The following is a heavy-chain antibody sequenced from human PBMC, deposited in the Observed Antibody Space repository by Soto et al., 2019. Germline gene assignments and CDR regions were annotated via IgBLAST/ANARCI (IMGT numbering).Heavy chain of an antibody. CDR2: ISQSGHT. Sequence: SETLSLTCSIYSGSFSGYYWSWIRQPPGKGLEWIGEISQSGHTNYSPSLKSRVSTSIDTSKKQFSLNLASVSAADTAVYYCARAPKVSGSSQTRPDFWGQGTLVTVSS. V-gene: IGHV4-34*01. CDR3: ARAPKVSGSSQTRPDF. CDR1: SGSFSGYY. D-gene: IGHD6-6*01. J-gene: IGHJ4*02.